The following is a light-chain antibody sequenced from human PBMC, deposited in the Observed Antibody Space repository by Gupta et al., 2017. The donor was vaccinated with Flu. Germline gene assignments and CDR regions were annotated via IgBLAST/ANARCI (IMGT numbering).Light chain of an antibody. J-gene: IGLJ3*02. Sequence: HSVLTHPPSASGTPAQRATISCSGSSSNIGGNYVYWYQQLPGTAPKLLIYRNNQRPSGVPDRFSGSKSGTSASLAISGLRSEDEADYYCAAWDDSLSGWVFGGGTKLTVL. CDR2: RNN. V-gene: IGLV1-47*01. CDR1: SSNIGGNY. CDR3: AAWDDSLSGWV.